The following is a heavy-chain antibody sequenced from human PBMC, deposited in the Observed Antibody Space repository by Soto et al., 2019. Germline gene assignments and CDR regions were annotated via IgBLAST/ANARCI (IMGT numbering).Heavy chain of an antibody. V-gene: IGHV3-23*01. CDR1: GFTFSTYP. J-gene: IGHJ4*02. CDR3: AKDSGRATYGYIFDY. CDR2: ISGSGIST. D-gene: IGHD5-18*01. Sequence: EVQLLESGGGLVRPGGSLRLSCTASGFTFSTYPMSWVRQAPGKGLEWVSAISGSGISTYYADSVKGRLTISRDNSKNTLYLQMNSPRVEDTAVYYCAKDSGRATYGYIFDYWGQGTMVSVSS.